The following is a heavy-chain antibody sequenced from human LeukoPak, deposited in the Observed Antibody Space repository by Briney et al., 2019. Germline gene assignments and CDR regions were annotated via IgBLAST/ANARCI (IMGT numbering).Heavy chain of an antibody. J-gene: IGHJ4*02. D-gene: IGHD1-26*01. V-gene: IGHV4-4*07. CDR2: IYTSGST. CDR3: ARDVWELTFDY. Sequence: SETLSLTCTGSGGSISSYYWSWIRQPAGKGLKWIGRIYTSGSTNYNPSLKSRVTMSVDTSKNQFPLKLSSVTAADTAVYYCARDVWELTFDYWGQGTLVTVSS. CDR1: GGSISSYY.